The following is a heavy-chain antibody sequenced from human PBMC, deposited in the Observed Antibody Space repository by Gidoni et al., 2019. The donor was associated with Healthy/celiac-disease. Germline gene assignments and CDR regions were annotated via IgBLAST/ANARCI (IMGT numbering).Heavy chain of an antibody. CDR2: IKQDGSEK. CDR1: GFNFRSYW. D-gene: IGHD6-13*01. J-gene: IGHJ6*02. Sequence: EVQLVESGGGLVQPGGSLRRSCEASGFNFRSYWMSWVRQAPGKGLEWVANIKQDGSEKYYVVSVKGRFTISSDNAKNSLYLQMNSLRAEDTAVYYCARVQQQLVVRYYYYGMDVWGQGTTVTVSS. CDR3: ARVQQQLVVRYYYYGMDV. V-gene: IGHV3-7*01.